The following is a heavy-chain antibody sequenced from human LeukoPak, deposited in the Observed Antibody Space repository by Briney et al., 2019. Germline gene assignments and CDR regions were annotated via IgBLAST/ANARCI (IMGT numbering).Heavy chain of an antibody. J-gene: IGHJ4*02. D-gene: IGHD6-13*01. CDR3: ARDAVIGIAAPYFDY. CDR1: GFTFSSYG. V-gene: IGHV3-30*03. Sequence: GGSLRLSCAASGFTFSSYGMHWVRQAPGKGLDWVAVISNDGSKKYYADSVKGRFTISRDNSKNTLSLQVSSLRTEDTAVYYCARDAVIGIAAPYFDYWGQGTLVTVSS. CDR2: ISNDGSKK.